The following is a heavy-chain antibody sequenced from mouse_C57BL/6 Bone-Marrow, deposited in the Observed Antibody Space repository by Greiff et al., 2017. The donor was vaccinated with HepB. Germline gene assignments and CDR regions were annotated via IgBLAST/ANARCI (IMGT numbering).Heavy chain of an antibody. CDR2: IDPEDGET. D-gene: IGHD1-1*01. Sequence: EVHLVESGAELVKPGASVKLSCTASGFNIKDYYMHWVKQRTEQGLEWIGRIDPEDGETKYAPKFQGKATITADTSSNTAYLQLSSLTSEDTAVYYCAIPTVVATDYYAMDYWGQGTSVTVAS. CDR1: GFNIKDYY. CDR3: AIPTVVATDYYAMDY. J-gene: IGHJ4*01. V-gene: IGHV14-2*01.